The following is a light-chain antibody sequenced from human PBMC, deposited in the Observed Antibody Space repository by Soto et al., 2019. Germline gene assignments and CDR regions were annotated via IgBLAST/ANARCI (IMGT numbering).Light chain of an antibody. CDR1: QSISSW. Sequence: GDRVTITCRASQSISSWLAWYQQKPGKAPKFLIYDASSLESGVPSRFSGSGSGTEFTLTISSLQPDDFATYYCQQYNSYWTFAQGTKV. CDR2: DAS. V-gene: IGKV1-5*01. CDR3: QQYNSYWT. J-gene: IGKJ1*01.